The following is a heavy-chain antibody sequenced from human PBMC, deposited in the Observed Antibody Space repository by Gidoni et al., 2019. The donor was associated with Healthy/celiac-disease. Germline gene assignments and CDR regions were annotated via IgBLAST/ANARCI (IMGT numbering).Heavy chain of an antibody. Sequence: EVQLVESGGGLVQPGRSLRLSCAASGFPFADYAMPGVRQAPGKGLEWVSGISWNSGSIGYADSVKGRFTISRDNAKNSLYLQMNSLRAEDTALYYCAKDIGYCSGGSCTSNGMDVWGQGTTVTVSS. CDR1: GFPFADYA. CDR3: AKDIGYCSGGSCTSNGMDV. D-gene: IGHD2-15*01. CDR2: ISWNSGSI. J-gene: IGHJ6*02. V-gene: IGHV3-9*01.